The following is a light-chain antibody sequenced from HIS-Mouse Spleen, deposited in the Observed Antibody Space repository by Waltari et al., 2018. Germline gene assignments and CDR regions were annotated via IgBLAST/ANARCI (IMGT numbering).Light chain of an antibody. J-gene: IGLJ2*01. CDR3: QSYDSSLSVVV. V-gene: IGLV1-40*01. Sequence: QSVLTQPPSVSGAPGQRVTISCTGSSSNIGAGYDVHWYQQPPGTAPKLLIYGNSNRPSGVPYRFSGSKSGTSASLAITGLQAEDEADYYCQSYDSSLSVVVFGGGTKLTVL. CDR2: GNS. CDR1: SSNIGAGYD.